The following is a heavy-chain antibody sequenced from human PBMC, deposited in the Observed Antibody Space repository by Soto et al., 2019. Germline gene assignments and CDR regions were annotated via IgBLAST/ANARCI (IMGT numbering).Heavy chain of an antibody. J-gene: IGHJ4*02. V-gene: IGHV3-74*01. Sequence: GGSLRLSCAASGFTFSIYWMYWARQAPGKGLVWVSRINSDGSSTNYADSVKGRFTISRDNAKNTVHLQMNSLRAEDTAVYYYFGGTGYWGKGSVFTFSS. CDR3: FGGTGY. CDR2: INSDGSST. D-gene: IGHD3-10*01. CDR1: GFTFSIYW.